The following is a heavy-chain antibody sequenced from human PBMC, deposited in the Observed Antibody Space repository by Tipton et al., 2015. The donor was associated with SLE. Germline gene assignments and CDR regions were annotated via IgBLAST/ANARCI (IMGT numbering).Heavy chain of an antibody. V-gene: IGHV3-15*01. CDR3: TPGYCSGGSCYPWYFDY. D-gene: IGHD2-15*01. J-gene: IGHJ4*02. CDR2: IKSKTDGGTI. CDR1: GFIFSNAW. Sequence: SLRLSCAASGFIFSNAWMSWVRQAPGKGLEWVGRIKSKTDGGTIDYVAPVKGRFTISRDDSKNTLYLQMNSLKTEDTAVYYCTPGYCSGGSCYPWYFDYWGQGTLVTVSS.